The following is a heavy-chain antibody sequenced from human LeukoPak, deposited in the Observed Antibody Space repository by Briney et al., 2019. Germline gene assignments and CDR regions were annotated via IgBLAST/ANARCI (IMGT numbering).Heavy chain of an antibody. CDR3: ASGRERGFFYGFET. CDR2: IYYSGGS. CDR1: GDSVRSYY. Sequence: SETLSLTCTVSGDSVRSYYWSWIRQSPGKGLEWIGYIYYSGGSKYSPSLKRRVSVSVDTSQNQVSLTLTSVSAADTAVYYCASGRERGFFYGFETWGQGTLVTVSS. D-gene: IGHD5-18*01. J-gene: IGHJ4*02. V-gene: IGHV4-59*02.